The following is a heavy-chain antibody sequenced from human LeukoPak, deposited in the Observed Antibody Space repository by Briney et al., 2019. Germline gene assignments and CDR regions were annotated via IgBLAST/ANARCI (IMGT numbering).Heavy chain of an antibody. CDR3: ASTTIFGVVIINY. D-gene: IGHD3-3*01. V-gene: IGHV4-34*01. Sequence: SETLSLTCAVYGGSFSGYYWSWIRQPPGKGLEWIGEINHSGSTNYDPSLKSRVTISVDTSKNQFSLKLSSVTAADTAVYYCASTTIFGVVIINYWGQGTLVTVSS. CDR1: GGSFSGYY. J-gene: IGHJ4*02. CDR2: INHSGST.